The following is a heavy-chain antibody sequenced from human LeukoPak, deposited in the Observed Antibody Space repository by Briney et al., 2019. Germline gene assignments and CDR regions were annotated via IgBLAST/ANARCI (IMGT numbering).Heavy chain of an antibody. CDR2: INHSGST. D-gene: IGHD3-10*01. CDR3: AGIRFGEGIIDY. V-gene: IGHV4-34*01. Sequence: SETLSLTCAVYGGSFSGYYWSWIRQPPGKGLEWIGEINHSGSTNYNPSLKSRVTISVGTSKNQFSLKLSSVTAADTAVYYCAGIRFGEGIIDYWGQGTLVTVSS. CDR1: GGSFSGYY. J-gene: IGHJ4*02.